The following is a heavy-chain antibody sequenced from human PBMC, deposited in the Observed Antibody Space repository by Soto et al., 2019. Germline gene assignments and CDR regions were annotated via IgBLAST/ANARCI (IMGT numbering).Heavy chain of an antibody. CDR2: ISGSGGST. CDR1: GFTFSSYA. D-gene: IGHD4-17*01. Sequence: GGSPRLSCAASGFTFSSYAMSWARQAPGKGLEWVSAISGSGGSTYYADSVKGRFTISRDNSKNTLYLQMNSLRAEDRAVYYCAKAPVRLGKAFDIWGQGTMVTVSS. J-gene: IGHJ3*02. CDR3: AKAPVRLGKAFDI. V-gene: IGHV3-23*01.